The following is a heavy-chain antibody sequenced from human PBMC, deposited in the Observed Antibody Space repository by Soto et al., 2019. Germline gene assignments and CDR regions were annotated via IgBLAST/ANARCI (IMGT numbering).Heavy chain of an antibody. CDR2: IYYSGST. D-gene: IGHD5-18*01. Sequence: SETLSLTCTVSGGSVSSGSYYWSWIRQPPGKGLEWIGYIYYSGSTNYNPSLKSRVTISVDTSKNQFSLKLSSVTAADTAVYYCARSLYSYEVAWYFDYWGQGTLVTVSS. J-gene: IGHJ4*02. V-gene: IGHV4-61*01. CDR1: GGSVSSGSYY. CDR3: ARSLYSYEVAWYFDY.